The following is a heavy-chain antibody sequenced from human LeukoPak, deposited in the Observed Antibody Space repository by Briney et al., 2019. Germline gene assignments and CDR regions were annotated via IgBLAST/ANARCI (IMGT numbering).Heavy chain of an antibody. CDR1: GFTFSSYG. V-gene: IGHV3-30*18. D-gene: IGHD6-13*01. J-gene: IGHJ4*02. Sequence: GGSLRLSCAASGFTFSSYGMHWVRQAPGKGLEWVAVISYDGSNKYYADSVKGRFTISRDNSKNTLYLQMNGLRAEDTAVYFCAKQSAGSAAWYSLHYDFWGQGTLVTVSS. CDR3: AKQSAGSAAWYSLHYDF. CDR2: ISYDGSNK.